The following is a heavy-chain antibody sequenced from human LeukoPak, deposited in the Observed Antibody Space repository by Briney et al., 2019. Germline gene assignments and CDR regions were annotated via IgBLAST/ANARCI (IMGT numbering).Heavy chain of an antibody. CDR2: INAGNGNT. V-gene: IGHV1-3*01. Sequence: ASVKVSCKASGYTFTSYAMHWVRQAPGQRLEWMGWINAGNGNTKYSQKFQGRVTITRDTSASTAYMELSSLRSEDTAVYYCARDHYYGSGTPYGMDVWGKGTTVTVSS. CDR3: ARDHYYGSGTPYGMDV. CDR1: GYTFTSYA. J-gene: IGHJ6*04. D-gene: IGHD3-10*01.